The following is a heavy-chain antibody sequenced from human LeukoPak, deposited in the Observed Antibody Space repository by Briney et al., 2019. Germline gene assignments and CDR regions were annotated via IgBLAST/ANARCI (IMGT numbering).Heavy chain of an antibody. V-gene: IGHV4-4*07. Sequence: SETLSLTCTVSGGSIGSNYWTWIRQSDGKGVGWVGRIYSRGGSTYNPSLKSRVYISVDKSKNQFSLKFRSVTAADTAVYYWARDTNYGQYYYRYYYYMDVWGKGTTVSVSS. D-gene: IGHD3-16*02. CDR1: GGSIGSNY. CDR2: IYSRGGS. CDR3: ARDTNYGQYYYRYYYYMDV. J-gene: IGHJ6*03.